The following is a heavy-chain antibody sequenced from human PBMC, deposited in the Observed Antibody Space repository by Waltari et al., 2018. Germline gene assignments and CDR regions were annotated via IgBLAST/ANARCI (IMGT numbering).Heavy chain of an antibody. CDR2: IKQDGSEK. CDR3: AREVGNDYIWGSNDY. D-gene: IGHD3-16*01. Sequence: EVQLVESGEGLVQPGGSLRLSCAASGFTFSSYWMSWVRQAPGKGLEWVANIKQDGSEKYYVDSVKGRFTISRDNAKNSLYLQINSLRAEDTAVYYCAREVGNDYIWGSNDYWGQGTLVTVSS. CDR1: GFTFSSYW. V-gene: IGHV3-7*01. J-gene: IGHJ4*02.